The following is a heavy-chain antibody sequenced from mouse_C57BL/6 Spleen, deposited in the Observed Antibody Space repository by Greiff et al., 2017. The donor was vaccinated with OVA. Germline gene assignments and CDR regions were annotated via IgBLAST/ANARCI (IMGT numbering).Heavy chain of an antibody. Sequence: QVQLKQSGPGLVAPSQSLSITCTVSGFSLTSYGVHWVRQPPGKGLEWLVVIWSDGSTTYNSALKSRLSISKDNSKSQVFLKMNSLQTDDTAMYYCARQATVVATEGAMDYWGQGTSVTVSS. CDR2: IWSDGST. CDR3: ARQATVVATEGAMDY. V-gene: IGHV2-6-1*01. CDR1: GFSLTSYG. J-gene: IGHJ4*01. D-gene: IGHD1-1*01.